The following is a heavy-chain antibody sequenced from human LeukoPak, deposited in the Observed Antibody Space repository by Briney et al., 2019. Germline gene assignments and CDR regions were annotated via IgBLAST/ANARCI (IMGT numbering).Heavy chain of an antibody. CDR3: ASCPGIAVAGRGWWFDP. Sequence: GASVKVSCKASGGTFSSYAISWVRQAPGQGLEWMGRIIPILGIANYAQKFQGRVTITADKSTSTAYMELSSLRSEDTAVYYCASCPGIAVAGRGWWFDPWGQGTLVTVSS. CDR2: IIPILGIA. J-gene: IGHJ5*02. V-gene: IGHV1-69*04. CDR1: GGTFSSYA. D-gene: IGHD6-19*01.